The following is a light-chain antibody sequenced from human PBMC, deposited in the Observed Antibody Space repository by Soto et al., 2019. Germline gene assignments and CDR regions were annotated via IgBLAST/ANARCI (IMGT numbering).Light chain of an antibody. Sequence: EIVMTQSPATLSVSPGERATLSCRASQSVRTNLAWYQQKPGQAPRLLIYGASTRATGLPARFSGSGSGTEFTLTISSLQSEDFAVYYCQQYSNWPPITFGQGTRLEIK. CDR1: QSVRTN. J-gene: IGKJ5*01. CDR3: QQYSNWPPIT. CDR2: GAS. V-gene: IGKV3-15*01.